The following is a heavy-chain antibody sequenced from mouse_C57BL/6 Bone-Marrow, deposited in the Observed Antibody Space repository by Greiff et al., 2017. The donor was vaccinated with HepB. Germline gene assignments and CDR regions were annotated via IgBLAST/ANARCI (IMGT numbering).Heavy chain of an antibody. J-gene: IGHJ4*01. D-gene: IGHD1-1*01. Sequence: VQLQQPGAELVKPGASVKMSCKASGYTFTSYWITWVKQRPGQGLEWIGDIYPGSGSTNYNEKFKSKATLTVDTSSSTAYMQLSSLTSEDSAVYYCAREGDLYYYGSSYVDYAMDYWGQGTSVTVSS. CDR1: GYTFTSYW. CDR3: AREGDLYYYGSSYVDYAMDY. V-gene: IGHV1-55*01. CDR2: IYPGSGST.